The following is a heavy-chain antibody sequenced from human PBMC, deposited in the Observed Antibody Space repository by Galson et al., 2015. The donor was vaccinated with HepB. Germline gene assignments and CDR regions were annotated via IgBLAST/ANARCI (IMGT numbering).Heavy chain of an antibody. CDR1: GDTFNTYT. CDR3: AREVGRYYGSGSPGYLDY. Sequence: SVKVSCKASGDTFNTYTITWVRQAPGQGLEWMGRIIPILGLPRYAQKFQGRLTIIADKSTRTAYMGLSSLTSEDTAVYYCAREVGRYYGSGSPGYLDYWGQGTLVSVSS. V-gene: IGHV1-69*04. CDR2: IIPILGLP. J-gene: IGHJ4*02. D-gene: IGHD3-10*01.